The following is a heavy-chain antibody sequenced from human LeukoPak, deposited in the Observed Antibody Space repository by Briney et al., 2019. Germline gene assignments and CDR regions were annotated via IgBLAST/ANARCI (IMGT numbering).Heavy chain of an antibody. D-gene: IGHD6-13*01. V-gene: IGHV4-39*01. CDR3: ARQGYSSSWYPLGY. J-gene: IGHJ4*02. CDR2: IYYSGST. CDR1: GGSISSSSYY. Sequence: SETLSLTCTVSGGSISSSSYYWGWIRQPPGKGLEWIGSIYYSGSTYYNPSLKSRVTISVDTSKNQFSLKLSSVTAAETAVYYCARQGYSSSWYPLGYWGQGTLVTVSS.